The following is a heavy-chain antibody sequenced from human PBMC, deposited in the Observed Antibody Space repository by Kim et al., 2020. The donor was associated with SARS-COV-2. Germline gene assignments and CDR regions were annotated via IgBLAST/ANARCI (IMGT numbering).Heavy chain of an antibody. CDR3: ARRRSSSGAFDI. Sequence: DYAVSVKSRITINPDTPKNQFSLQLNSVTPEDTAVYYCARRRSSSGAFDIWGQGTMVTVSS. J-gene: IGHJ3*02. V-gene: IGHV6-1*01. D-gene: IGHD6-13*01.